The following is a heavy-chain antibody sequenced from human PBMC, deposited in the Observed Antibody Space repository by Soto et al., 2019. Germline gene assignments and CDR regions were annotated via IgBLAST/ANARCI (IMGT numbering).Heavy chain of an antibody. Sequence: PGGSLRLSCWASGLTFSDYWMDWVRQAPGQGLEWVARITNKARGLITVYAASAAGRFTVSRDDSQSSLLLQLNSLRTEDTAVYYCARWKDSFNLWGRGTLVTVSS. CDR2: ITNKARGLIT. J-gene: IGHJ1*01. CDR1: GLTFSDYW. D-gene: IGHD1-1*01. V-gene: IGHV3-72*01. CDR3: ARWKDSFNL.